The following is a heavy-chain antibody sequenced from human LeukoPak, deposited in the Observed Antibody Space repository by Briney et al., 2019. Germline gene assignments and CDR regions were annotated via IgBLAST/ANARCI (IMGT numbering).Heavy chain of an antibody. CDR2: ISSNGGST. D-gene: IGHD1-26*01. CDR3: ARVVGFGFDY. J-gene: IGHJ4*02. V-gene: IGHV3-64*01. Sequence: QPGGSLRLSCAASGFTFSSFAMHWVRQAPGKGLEYVSGISSNGGSTYYANSVKGRFTISRDNSKNTLYLQMGSLKTEDMAVYFCARVVGFGFDYWGQGTLVTVSP. CDR1: GFTFSSFA.